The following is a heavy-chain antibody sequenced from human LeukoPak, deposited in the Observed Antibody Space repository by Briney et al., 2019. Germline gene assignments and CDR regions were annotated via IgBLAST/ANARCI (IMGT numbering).Heavy chain of an antibody. CDR1: GGTFSSYV. J-gene: IGHJ5*02. V-gene: IGHV1-69*13. Sequence: ASVKVSCKASGGTFSSYVISWVRQAPGQGLEWMGGSIPVFGTSNYAQKFQGRVTITADESTRIAYMELSSLRSEDTAVYYCARVTGGRYCSTTSCYMRGWFDPWGQGTLVTVSS. CDR3: ARVTGGRYCSTTSCYMRGWFDP. D-gene: IGHD2-2*02. CDR2: SIPVFGTS.